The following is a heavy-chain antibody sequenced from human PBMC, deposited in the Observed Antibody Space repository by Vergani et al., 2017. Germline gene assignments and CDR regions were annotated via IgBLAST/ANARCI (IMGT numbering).Heavy chain of an antibody. CDR1: GGSISSHY. CDR2: IYHSGST. Sequence: QVQLQESGPGLVKPSETLSLTCTVSGGSISSHYWSWIRQPPGKGLEWIGSIYHSGSTYYNPSLKSRVSISVDTSKNQFSLKLSSVTAADTAVYYCARHSGDYCFDPWGQGTLVTVSS. J-gene: IGHJ5*02. V-gene: IGHV4-59*08. CDR3: ARHSGDYCFDP. D-gene: IGHD4-17*01.